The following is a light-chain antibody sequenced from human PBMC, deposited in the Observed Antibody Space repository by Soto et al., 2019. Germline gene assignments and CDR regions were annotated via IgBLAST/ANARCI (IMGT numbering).Light chain of an antibody. CDR1: QSISSW. CDR3: QQYSSYPWT. CDR2: KAS. Sequence: DIQMTQSPSTLSASVGDRVTITCRASQSISSWLAWYQHKPGKAPKVLIYKASNLESGVPSRFSGSGSGTEFTLTISSLQPDDFAAYYYQQYSSYPWTFGQGTKVEIK. J-gene: IGKJ1*01. V-gene: IGKV1-5*03.